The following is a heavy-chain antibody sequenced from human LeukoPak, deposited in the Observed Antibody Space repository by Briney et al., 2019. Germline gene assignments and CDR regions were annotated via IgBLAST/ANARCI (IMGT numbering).Heavy chain of an antibody. D-gene: IGHD4-17*01. CDR3: ARHYPGGDYFIDY. J-gene: IGHJ4*02. V-gene: IGHV5-51*01. CDR1: GYSFTSYW. Sequence: GESLKLSCKGSGYSFTSYWIGWVRQMPGKGLEWVGIIYPDDSDTRYSPSFQDQVTISADKSISTASLQWSSLKASDTAIYYCARHYPGGDYFIDYWGQGTLVTVSS. CDR2: IYPDDSDT.